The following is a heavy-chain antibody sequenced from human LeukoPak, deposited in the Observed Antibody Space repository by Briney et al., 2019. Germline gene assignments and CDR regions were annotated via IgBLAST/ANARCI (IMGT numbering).Heavy chain of an antibody. CDR2: IIPILGIA. CDR3: ARHGDSSGYLFSY. CDR1: GYTFTGYY. J-gene: IGHJ4*02. D-gene: IGHD3-22*01. V-gene: IGHV1-69*02. Sequence: SVKVSCKASGYTFTGYYMHWVRQAPGQGLEWMGRIIPILGIANYAQKFQGRVTITADKSTSTAYMELSSLRSEDTAVYYCARHGDSSGYLFSYWGQGTLVTVSS.